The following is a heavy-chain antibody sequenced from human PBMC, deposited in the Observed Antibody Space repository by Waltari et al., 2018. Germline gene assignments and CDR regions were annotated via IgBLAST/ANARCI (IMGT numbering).Heavy chain of an antibody. CDR1: GGSFSGYN. V-gene: IGHV4-34*01. Sequence: QVQLQQWGAGLLKPSETLSLTCGVYGGSFSGYNWNWIRQPPGKGLEWIGEINLSGRTNFNPSLKSRVTISVDTSKNQFSLRLSFVTAADTAVYYCARGGYINYGMDVWGQGTTVTVSS. D-gene: IGHD1-1*01. CDR3: ARGGYINYGMDV. CDR2: INLSGRT. J-gene: IGHJ6*02.